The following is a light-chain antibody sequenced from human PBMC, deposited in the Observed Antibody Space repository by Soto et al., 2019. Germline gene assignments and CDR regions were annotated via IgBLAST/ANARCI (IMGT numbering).Light chain of an antibody. CDR2: EVR. CDR1: MRDVGAYNL. Sequence: QSALTQPASVSGSAGQSITISCSGTMRDVGAYNLVSWYQQHPGTAPKLIIYEVRNRPSGISSRFSGSRSGNTASLTISGLQSEDEGGYYCSAYTARSTLVFGGGTQLTVL. V-gene: IGLV2-14*01. CDR3: SAYTARSTLV. J-gene: IGLJ3*02.